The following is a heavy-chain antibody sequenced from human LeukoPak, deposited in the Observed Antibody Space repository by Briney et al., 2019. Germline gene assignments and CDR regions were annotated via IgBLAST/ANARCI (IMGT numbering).Heavy chain of an antibody. CDR2: IYTSGST. V-gene: IGHV4-4*07. J-gene: IGHJ4*02. CDR3: ARRGNANFFDY. CDR1: GGSISGYY. Sequence: SETLSLTCTVSGGSISGYYWSWIRQPAGKRLEWIGRIYTSGSTNYNPPLKSRVTMSVDTSKDQLSLKLSSVTAADTAVYHCARRGNANFFDYWGQGSLVTVSS.